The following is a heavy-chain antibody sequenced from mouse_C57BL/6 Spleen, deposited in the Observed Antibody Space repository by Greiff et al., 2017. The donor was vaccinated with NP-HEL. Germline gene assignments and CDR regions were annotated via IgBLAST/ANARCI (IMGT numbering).Heavy chain of an antibody. J-gene: IGHJ2*01. Sequence: VQLQQPGAELVRPGSSVKLSCKASGYTFTSYWMHWVKQRPIQGLEWIGNIDPSDSETHYNQKFKDKATLTVDKSSSTAYMQLSSLTSEDSAVYYCARAEGYGSSPPTLDYWGQGTTLTVSS. D-gene: IGHD1-1*01. CDR1: GYTFTSYW. CDR3: ARAEGYGSSPPTLDY. V-gene: IGHV1-52*01. CDR2: IDPSDSET.